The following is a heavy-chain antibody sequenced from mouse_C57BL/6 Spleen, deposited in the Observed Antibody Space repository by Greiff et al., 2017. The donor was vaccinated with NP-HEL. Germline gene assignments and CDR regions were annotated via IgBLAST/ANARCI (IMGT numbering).Heavy chain of an antibody. Sequence: EVHLVESVAELVRPGASVKLSCTASGFNIKNYYMHWVKQRPEQGLEWIGRIDPENGNTKYAPKFQGKATITADTSSHTAYLQLSSLTSEDTAIYYCASHYDYDGTWVAYWGQGTLVTVSA. CDR2: IDPENGNT. J-gene: IGHJ3*01. V-gene: IGHV14-3*01. CDR1: GFNIKNYY. CDR3: ASHYDYDGTWVAY. D-gene: IGHD2-4*01.